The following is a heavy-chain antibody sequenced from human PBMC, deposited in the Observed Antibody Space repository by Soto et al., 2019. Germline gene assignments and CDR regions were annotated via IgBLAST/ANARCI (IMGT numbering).Heavy chain of an antibody. CDR1: GHSISSSSYY. CDR2: IYYSGST. Sequence: SGTLSLTSTVSGHSISSSSYYWGWIRQPPGKGLEWIGSIYYSGSTYYNPSLKSRVTISVDTSKNQFSLKLSSVTAADTAVYYCAITTYYDFWSGSNWFDPWGQGTLVTVSS. J-gene: IGHJ5*02. D-gene: IGHD3-3*01. V-gene: IGHV4-39*01. CDR3: AITTYYDFWSGSNWFDP.